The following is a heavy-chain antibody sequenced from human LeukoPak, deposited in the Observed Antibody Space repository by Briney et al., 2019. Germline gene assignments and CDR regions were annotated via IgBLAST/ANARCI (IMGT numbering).Heavy chain of an antibody. CDR3: AKNQGPAAMLDYYYMDV. V-gene: IGHV3-30-3*02. CDR1: GFTFSSYA. CDR2: ISFDGSNK. Sequence: GGSLRLSCAASGFTFSSYAMHWVRQAPGKGLEWVAVISFDGSNKYYADSVKGRFTISRDNSKNTLYLQMNSLRAEDTAVYYCAKNQGPAAMLDYYYMDVWGKGTTVTVSS. J-gene: IGHJ6*03. D-gene: IGHD2-2*01.